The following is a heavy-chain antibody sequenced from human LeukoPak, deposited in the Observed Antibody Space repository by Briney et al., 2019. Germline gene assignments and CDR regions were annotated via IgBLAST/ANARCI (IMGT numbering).Heavy chain of an antibody. CDR2: IHYSGST. V-gene: IGHV4-59*08. CDR1: GGSISSYF. J-gene: IGHJ4*02. D-gene: IGHD6-19*01. CDR3: ARRTSYSSGFDY. Sequence: SETLSLTCTVSGGSISSYFWSWIRQPPGKGLEWIGYIHYSGSTNYNPSLKSRATISVDSSKNQFSLKLSSVTAADTAVYYCARRTSYSSGFDYWGQGTLVTVSS.